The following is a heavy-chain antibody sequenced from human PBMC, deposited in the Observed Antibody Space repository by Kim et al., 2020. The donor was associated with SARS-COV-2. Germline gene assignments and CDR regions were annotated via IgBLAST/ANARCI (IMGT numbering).Heavy chain of an antibody. Sequence: ASVKVSCKTSGFTFTAYYIHWVRQAPGQGLEWMGRINSNSGGTNYVEKIQGRVTMTRDTSISTTYMELGNVRSDDTAVYYCTRGRDESRGRWFDSWGQGTLVTVSS. CDR3: TRGRDESRGRWFDS. V-gene: IGHV1-2*06. CDR2: INSNSGGT. J-gene: IGHJ5*01. D-gene: IGHD2-21*02. CDR1: GFTFTAYY.